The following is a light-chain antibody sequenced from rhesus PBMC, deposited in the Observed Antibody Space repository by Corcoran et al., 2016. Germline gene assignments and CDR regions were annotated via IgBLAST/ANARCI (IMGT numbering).Light chain of an antibody. CDR2: KVS. CDR3: MHYAHILT. J-gene: IGKJ4*01. CDR1: QSLVHRNGNTY. Sequence: DVVMTQSPLALPITPGQPASISCRSSQSLVHRNGNTYLRWLQQKPGQPPRHLIYKVSNRYSGGPDRFRRSGAGMEFQLKISRVEADDVGVYYCMHYAHILTFGGGTKVEIK. V-gene: IGKV2-65*01.